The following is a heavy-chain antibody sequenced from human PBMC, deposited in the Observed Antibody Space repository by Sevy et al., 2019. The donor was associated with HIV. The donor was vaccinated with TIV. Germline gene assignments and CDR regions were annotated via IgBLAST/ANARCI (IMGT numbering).Heavy chain of an antibody. CDR1: GFTFDDCA. Sequence: GGSLRLSCAASGFTFDDCAMHWVRQAPGKGLEWVSGISWNSGSIGYADSVKGRFTISRDNAKNSLYLQMNSLRAEDTALYYCAKEKGDSGYFDYWGQGTLVTVSS. D-gene: IGHD2-15*01. J-gene: IGHJ4*02. CDR3: AKEKGDSGYFDY. CDR2: ISWNSGSI. V-gene: IGHV3-9*01.